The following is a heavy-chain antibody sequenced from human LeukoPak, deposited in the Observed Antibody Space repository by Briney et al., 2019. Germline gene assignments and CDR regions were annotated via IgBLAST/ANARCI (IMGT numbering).Heavy chain of an antibody. J-gene: IGHJ6*02. Sequence: KASGTLSLTCTVSGGSISSYYWSWVRQPPGKGLEWIGYIYYSGSTNYNPSLKSRVTISVDTSKNQFSLKLSSVTAADTAVYYCARHALRLLYGMDVWGQGTTVTVSS. D-gene: IGHD4-17*01. CDR3: ARHALRLLYGMDV. V-gene: IGHV4-59*08. CDR1: GGSISSYY. CDR2: IYYSGST.